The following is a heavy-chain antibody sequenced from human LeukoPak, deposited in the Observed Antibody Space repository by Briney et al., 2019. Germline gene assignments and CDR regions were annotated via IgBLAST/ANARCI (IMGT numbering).Heavy chain of an antibody. J-gene: IGHJ4*02. CDR1: GYTFTSYG. V-gene: IGHV1-18*01. CDR3: ARIYDSSSYTPHG. D-gene: IGHD3-22*01. Sequence: GASVKVSCKASGYTFTSYGISWVRQAPGQGLEWMGWISPYNGNTNYAQKFQGRVTMTTDTSTGTAYMELRSLRSDDTAVYYCARIYDSSSYTPHGWGQGTLVTVSS. CDR2: ISPYNGNT.